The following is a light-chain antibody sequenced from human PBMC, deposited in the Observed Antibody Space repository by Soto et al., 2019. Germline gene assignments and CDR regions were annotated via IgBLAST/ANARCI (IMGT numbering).Light chain of an antibody. CDR2: GAS. J-gene: IGKJ5*01. CDR3: QQYNNCPLIT. V-gene: IGKV3-15*01. Sequence: EIMMTQSQGTLSVSRGDTATLTCRASQSISIGLAWYRQKPGQAPRLLMYGASTRATGTPARFSGSGSGTEFFLPISSMQSEDFVLYYYQQYNNCPLITFGQGTRVDIK. CDR1: QSISIG.